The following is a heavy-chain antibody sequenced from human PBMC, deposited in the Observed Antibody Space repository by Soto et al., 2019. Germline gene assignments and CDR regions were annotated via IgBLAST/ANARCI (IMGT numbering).Heavy chain of an antibody. J-gene: IGHJ4*02. Sequence: QVQLVQSGTEVKKPGSSVTVSCKASGGSFKNSAISWVRQAPRHGLEWMGGIIPIFRKTDYAQRLQDRVTITAAKSTSIVYMEMSSLTSEDTAIYYCARAEVGSTTRIDDWGQGTQVTVSS. D-gene: IGHD1-26*01. V-gene: IGHV1-69*06. CDR1: GGSFKNSA. CDR2: IIPIFRKT. CDR3: ARAEVGSTTRIDD.